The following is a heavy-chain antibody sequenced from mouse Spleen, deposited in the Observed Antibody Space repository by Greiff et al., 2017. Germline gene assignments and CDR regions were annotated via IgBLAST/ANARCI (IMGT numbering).Heavy chain of an antibody. Sequence: VQLQQSGPELVKPGASVKISCKASGYAFSSSWMNWVKQRPGKGLEWIGRIYPGDGDTNYNGKFKGKATLTADKSSSTAYMQLSSLTSEDSAVYFCARSWITTDAMDYWGQGTSVTVSS. CDR1: GYAFSSSW. CDR2: IYPGDGDT. CDR3: ARSWITTDAMDY. D-gene: IGHD1-1*01. V-gene: IGHV1-82*01. J-gene: IGHJ4*01.